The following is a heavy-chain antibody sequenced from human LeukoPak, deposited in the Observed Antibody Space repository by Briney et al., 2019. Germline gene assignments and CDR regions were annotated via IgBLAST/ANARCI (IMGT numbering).Heavy chain of an antibody. V-gene: IGHV4-39*07. CDR1: GGSISSSSYY. J-gene: IGHJ6*02. CDR3: ARAPMKFSPHYYYYGMDV. D-gene: IGHD3-3*02. Sequence: SETLSLTCTVSGGSISSSSYYWGWIRQPPGKGLEWIGSIYYSGSTYYNPSLKSRVTISVDTSKNQFSLKLSSVTAADTAVYYCARAPMKFSPHYYYYGMDVWGQGTTVIVSS. CDR2: IYYSGST.